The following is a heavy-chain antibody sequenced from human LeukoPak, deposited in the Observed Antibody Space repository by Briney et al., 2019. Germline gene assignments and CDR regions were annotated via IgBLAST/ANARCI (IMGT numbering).Heavy chain of an antibody. CDR1: GYTFTSYG. Sequence: ASVKVSCKASGYTFTSYGISWVRRAPGQGLEWMGWISAYNGNTNYAQKFQGRVTITADESTSTAYMELSSLRSEDTAVYYCARDLEGIAAAGTPYGMDVWGQGTTVTVSS. J-gene: IGHJ6*02. CDR3: ARDLEGIAAAGTPYGMDV. CDR2: ISAYNGNT. V-gene: IGHV1-18*01. D-gene: IGHD6-13*01.